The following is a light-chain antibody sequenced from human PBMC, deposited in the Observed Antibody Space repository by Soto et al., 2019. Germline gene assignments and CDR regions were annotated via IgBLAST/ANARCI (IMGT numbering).Light chain of an antibody. CDR2: GAS. J-gene: IGKJ1*01. Sequence: EIVLTQSPGTLSLSPGERATLSCRASQSVSSRSLAWYQQKPGQAPRLLISGASSRAADIPDRFSGSGSGTDFTLTINRLEPEDFAVYYCQQYDKWPRTFGQGTKV. CDR3: QQYDKWPRT. V-gene: IGKV3-20*01. CDR1: QSVSSRS.